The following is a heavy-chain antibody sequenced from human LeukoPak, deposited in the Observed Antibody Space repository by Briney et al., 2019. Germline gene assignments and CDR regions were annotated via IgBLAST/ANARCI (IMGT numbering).Heavy chain of an antibody. CDR3: ARANLYSSSSLSWDFDP. V-gene: IGHV4-34*01. CDR1: GGSFSGYY. D-gene: IGHD6-6*01. Sequence: SETLSLTCAVYGGSFSGYYWSWIRQPPGKGLEWIGEINHSGSTNYNPSLKSRVTISVDTSKNQFSLKLSSVTAADTAVYYCARANLYSSSSLSWDFDPWGQGTLVTVSS. J-gene: IGHJ5*02. CDR2: INHSGST.